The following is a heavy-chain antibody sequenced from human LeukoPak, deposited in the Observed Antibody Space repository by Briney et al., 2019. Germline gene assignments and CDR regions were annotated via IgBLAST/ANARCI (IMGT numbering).Heavy chain of an antibody. Sequence: SETLSLTCAVYGGSFSGYYWSWIRRPPGKGLEWIGEINHSGSTNYNPSLKSRVTISVDTSKNQFSLKLSSVTAADTAVYYCASDPPYYDFGSGYSPLTYDAFDIWGQGTMVPVSS. J-gene: IGHJ3*02. CDR2: INHSGST. CDR3: ASDPPYYDFGSGYSPLTYDAFDI. V-gene: IGHV4-34*01. CDR1: GGSFSGYY. D-gene: IGHD3-3*01.